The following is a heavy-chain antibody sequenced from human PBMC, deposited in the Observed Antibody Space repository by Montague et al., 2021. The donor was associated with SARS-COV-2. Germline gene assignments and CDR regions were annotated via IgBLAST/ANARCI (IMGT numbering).Heavy chain of an antibody. CDR2: IYHTGST. CDR1: GGSISSGGYY. V-gene: IGHV4-31*03. D-gene: IGHD3-22*01. Sequence: TLSLTCTVSGGSISSGGYYWSWIRQHPGKDLEWIGYIYHTGSTHYNPSLKSRVTISKETSKNHFSLNLSSVTAADSAVYYCARDSGYYDSSGYSYDAFDIWGQGTKVTVSS. J-gene: IGHJ3*02. CDR3: ARDSGYYDSSGYSYDAFDI.